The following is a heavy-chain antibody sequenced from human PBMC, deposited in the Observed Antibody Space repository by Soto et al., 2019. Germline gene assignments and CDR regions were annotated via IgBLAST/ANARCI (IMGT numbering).Heavy chain of an antibody. D-gene: IGHD3-22*01. Sequence: QVQLQESGPGLVKPSGTLSLTCAVSGGSISSSNWWSWVRQPPGKGLEWIGEIYHSGSTNYNPSLKSRVNISVDKSKNQFSQKLSSVTAADTAVYYCARAHLYYYDSSGCYFDCCGQGTLVTVSS. V-gene: IGHV4-4*02. CDR2: IYHSGST. CDR1: GGSISSSNW. CDR3: ARAHLYYYDSSGCYFDC. J-gene: IGHJ4*02.